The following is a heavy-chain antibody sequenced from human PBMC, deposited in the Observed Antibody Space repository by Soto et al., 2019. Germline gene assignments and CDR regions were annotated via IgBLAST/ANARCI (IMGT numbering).Heavy chain of an antibody. CDR3: ARQKDSCNAGRCYADY. J-gene: IGHJ4*02. V-gene: IGHV5-51*01. D-gene: IGHD2-15*01. Sequence: GESLKISCTGFEYRFSDYWIGWVRQMPGKGLEWMGIIYPADSDIRYSPSFQGHVTMSVDKSIRTAYLQWSGLRTSDTAMYYCARQKDSCNAGRCYADYWGQGTQVTVSS. CDR1: EYRFSDYW. CDR2: IYPADSDI.